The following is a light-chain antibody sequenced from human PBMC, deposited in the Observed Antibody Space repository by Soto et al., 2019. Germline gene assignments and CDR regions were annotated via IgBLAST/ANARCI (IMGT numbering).Light chain of an antibody. CDR3: SSYTSRSTLV. CDR1: SSDVGGYNY. CDR2: DVS. J-gene: IGLJ1*01. Sequence: QSALTQPASVSGSPGQSITISCTGTSSDVGGYNYVSWYQQHPGKAPKLMIYDVSNRPSGVSNRFSGSKSGNTASLTISGLQAEDEADYYCSSYTSRSTLVFGTGTKVT. V-gene: IGLV2-14*01.